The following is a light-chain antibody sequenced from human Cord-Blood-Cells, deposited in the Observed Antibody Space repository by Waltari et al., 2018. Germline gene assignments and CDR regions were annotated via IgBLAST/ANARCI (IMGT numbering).Light chain of an antibody. J-gene: IGKJ2*03. CDR2: AAS. V-gene: IGKV1-39*01. CDR3: QQSYSIPYS. Sequence: DIQMTQSPSSLSASVGDRVTITCRGSQSISSYLNWYQQKPGKAPKLLIYAASSLQSGVPLRFSGSGSLTDFTLTISSLQPEYFATDYCQQSYSIPYSFGQGTKLEIK. CDR1: QSISSY.